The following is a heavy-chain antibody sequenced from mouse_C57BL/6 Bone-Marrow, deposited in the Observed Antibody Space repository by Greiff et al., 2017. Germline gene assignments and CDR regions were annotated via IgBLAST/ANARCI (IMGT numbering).Heavy chain of an antibody. CDR1: GYTFTDYY. Sequence: QVQLKVSGPELVKPGASVKISCKASGYTFTDYYITWVKQRPGQGLEWIGWIFPGSGSTYYHEKFKGKATLTVDKSSSTAYMLLSSLTSEDSAVYFCAKGTTIVTTYYFDYWGQGTTLTVSS. CDR3: AKGTTIVTTYYFDY. CDR2: IFPGSGST. D-gene: IGHD2-5*01. J-gene: IGHJ2*01. V-gene: IGHV1-75*01.